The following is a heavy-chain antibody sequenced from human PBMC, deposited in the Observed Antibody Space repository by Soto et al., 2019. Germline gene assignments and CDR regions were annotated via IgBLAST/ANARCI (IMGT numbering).Heavy chain of an antibody. D-gene: IGHD3-22*01. CDR1: GYTFTSYA. CDR3: AREMEYYYDSSGYDY. CDR2: INAGNGNT. V-gene: IGHV1-3*01. Sequence: ASVKVSCKASGYTFTSYAMHWVRQAPGQRLEWMGWINAGNGNTKYSQKFQGRVTITRDTSASTAYMELSSLRSEDTAVYYCAREMEYYYDSSGYDYWGQGTLVTVS. J-gene: IGHJ4*02.